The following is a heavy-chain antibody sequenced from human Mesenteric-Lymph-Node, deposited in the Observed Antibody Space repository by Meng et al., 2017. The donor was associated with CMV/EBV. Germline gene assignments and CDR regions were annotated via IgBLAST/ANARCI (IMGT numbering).Heavy chain of an antibody. CDR1: GFTFSSYE. CDR3: ARSLKASYSSGWSTTLEY. CDR2: IYNDGSSE. J-gene: IGHJ4*02. D-gene: IGHD3-22*01. Sequence: GESLKISCAASGFTFSSYEMNWVRQVPGKGLVWVARIYNDGSSEKYADSVKGRVTIFRDNAKNTFFLQMNSLRGEDSAMYYCARSLKASYSSGWSTTLEYWGQGTLVTVSS. V-gene: IGHV3-74*03.